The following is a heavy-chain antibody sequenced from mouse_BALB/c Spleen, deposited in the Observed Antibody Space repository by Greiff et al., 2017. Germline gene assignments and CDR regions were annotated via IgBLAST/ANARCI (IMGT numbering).Heavy chain of an antibody. J-gene: IGHJ3*01. CDR2: ISDGGSYT. CDR1: GFTFSDYY. Sequence: EVQRVESGGGLVKPGGSLKLSCAASGFTFSDYYMYWVRQTPEKRLEWVATISDGGSYTYYPDSVKGRFTISRDNAKNNLYLQMSSLKSEDTAMYYCARGDDGAYWGQGTLVTVSA. D-gene: IGHD2-3*01. CDR3: ARGDDGAY. V-gene: IGHV5-4*02.